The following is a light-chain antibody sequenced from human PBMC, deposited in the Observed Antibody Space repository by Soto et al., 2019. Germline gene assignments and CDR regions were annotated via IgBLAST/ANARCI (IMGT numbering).Light chain of an antibody. V-gene: IGKV3-15*01. CDR1: QSVSSN. CDR2: GAS. Sequence: EIVMTQSPATLSVSPGERATLSCRASQSVSSNLAWYQQKPGQAPRLLIYGASTRATGIPARFSGSGSGTEFTLTISSLQSEDFFVYYCHQHDDWPYTFGQGTKLEIK. CDR3: HQHDDWPYT. J-gene: IGKJ2*01.